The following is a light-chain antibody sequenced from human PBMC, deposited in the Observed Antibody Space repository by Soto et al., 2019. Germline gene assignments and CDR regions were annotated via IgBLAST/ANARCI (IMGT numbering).Light chain of an antibody. V-gene: IGKV1-5*01. CDR3: QQYHSFSFT. J-gene: IGKJ2*01. CDR2: DVS. Sequence: DIQMTQSPSSLSASVGDRVTITCRASQSITYWLAWYQQKPGRAPKLLIYDVSNLQGGVPSRFSSSGSGTEFTRTISGLQPDDSETYYCQQYHSFSFTFGQGNQLQIK. CDR1: QSITYW.